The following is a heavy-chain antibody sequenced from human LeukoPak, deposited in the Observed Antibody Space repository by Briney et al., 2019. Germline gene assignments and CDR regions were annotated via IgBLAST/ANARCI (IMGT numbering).Heavy chain of an antibody. V-gene: IGHV1-69*06. CDR3: ATDGRDHDFWSGLPYLSI. J-gene: IGHJ3*02. CDR2: IIPMFGTA. CDR1: GGTFNTYA. D-gene: IGHD3-3*01. Sequence: GASVKVSCTASGGTFNTYAISWVRQAPGQGLEWMGGIIPMFGTANYSQKFQGRVTITADKSTTTAYMELSSLRSEDTAVYYCATDGRDHDFWSGLPYLSIWGQGTMVTVSS.